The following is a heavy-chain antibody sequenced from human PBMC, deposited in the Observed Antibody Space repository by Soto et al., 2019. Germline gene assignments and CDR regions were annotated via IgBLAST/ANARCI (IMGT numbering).Heavy chain of an antibody. CDR1: GFTFSSYG. D-gene: IGHD3-22*01. J-gene: IGHJ3*02. CDR2: IWYDSRNK. CDR3: ARDRYYDSSGYYTYAFDI. V-gene: IGHV3-33*01. Sequence: PGGSLRLSCAASGFTFSSYGMHWVRQAPGKGLEWVAFIWYDSRNKYYADSVKGRFTISRDNAKNSLFLQMNSLSDEDTAVYYCARDRYYDSSGYYTYAFDIWGQGTMVTVSS.